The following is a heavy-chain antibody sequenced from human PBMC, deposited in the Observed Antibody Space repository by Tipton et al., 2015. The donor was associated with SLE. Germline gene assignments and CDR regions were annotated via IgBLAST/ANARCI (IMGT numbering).Heavy chain of an antibody. CDR2: INHSGST. J-gene: IGHJ6*02. CDR1: GGSFSGYY. Sequence: TLSLTCAVYGGSFSGYYWRWIRQPPGKGLGGIGGINHSGSTNYNPSLKSRVTISVDTSKNQFSLKLSAVTAADTAVYYCARENGDYGYYYYGMDGWGQGTTVTVSS. D-gene: IGHD4-17*01. V-gene: IGHV4-34*01. CDR3: ARENGDYGYYYYGMDG.